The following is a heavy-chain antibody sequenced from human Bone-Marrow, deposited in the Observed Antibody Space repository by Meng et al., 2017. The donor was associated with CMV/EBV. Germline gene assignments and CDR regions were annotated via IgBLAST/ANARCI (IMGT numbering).Heavy chain of an antibody. Sequence: GGSLRLSCAASGFTFSSYSMNWVRQAPGKGLEWVSYISSSSSTIYYADSVKGRFTISRDNAKNSLYLQMNSLRAEDTAVYYCASANMVPTYYYYYGMDVWGQGTTVTVSS. CDR1: GFTFSSYS. J-gene: IGHJ6*02. CDR2: ISSSSSTI. V-gene: IGHV3-48*04. D-gene: IGHD3-10*01. CDR3: ASANMVPTYYYYYGMDV.